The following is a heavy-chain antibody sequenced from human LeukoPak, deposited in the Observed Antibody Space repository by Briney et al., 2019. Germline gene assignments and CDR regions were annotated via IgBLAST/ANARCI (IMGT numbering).Heavy chain of an antibody. V-gene: IGHV3-30-3*01. J-gene: IGHJ4*02. CDR2: ISYDGSNK. CDR3: ARAQIPRTAFDY. D-gene: IGHD5-18*01. Sequence: PGRSLRLSCAASGFTFSSYAMHWFRQAPGKGLEWVAVISYDGSNKYYADSVKGRFTISRDNSKNTLYLQMNSLRAEDTAVYYCARAQIPRTAFDYWGQGTLVTVSS. CDR1: GFTFSSYA.